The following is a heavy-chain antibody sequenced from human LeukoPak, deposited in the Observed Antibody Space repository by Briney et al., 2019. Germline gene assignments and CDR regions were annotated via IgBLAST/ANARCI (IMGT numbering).Heavy chain of an antibody. CDR1: GGTFSSYA. CDR2: IIPIFGTA. J-gene: IGHJ4*02. V-gene: IGHV1-69*01. D-gene: IGHD2-2*01. CDR3: ARDRFGSTSCNYDY. Sequence: GASVKVSCKASGGTFSSYAISWVRQAPGQGLEWMGGIIPIFGTANYAQKFQGRVTITADESTSTAYMELSSLRSEDTAVYYCARDRFGSTSCNYDYWGQGTLVTVSS.